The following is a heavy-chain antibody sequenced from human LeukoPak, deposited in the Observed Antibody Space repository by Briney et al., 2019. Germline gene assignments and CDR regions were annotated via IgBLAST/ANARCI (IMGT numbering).Heavy chain of an antibody. Sequence: SETLSLTCTVSGGSISSYYWSWIRQPPGKGLEWIGYIHYSGSTNYNPSLKSRVTISVDTSKNQLSLKLSSVTAADTAVYYCARIRDCGGDCYWANYYYYMDVWGKGTTVTVSS. CDR1: GGSISSYY. J-gene: IGHJ6*03. D-gene: IGHD2-21*02. V-gene: IGHV4-59*12. CDR2: IHYSGST. CDR3: ARIRDCGGDCYWANYYYYMDV.